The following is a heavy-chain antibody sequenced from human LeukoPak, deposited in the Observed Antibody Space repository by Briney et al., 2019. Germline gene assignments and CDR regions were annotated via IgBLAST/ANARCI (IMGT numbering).Heavy chain of an antibody. V-gene: IGHV4-30-4*01. D-gene: IGHD5-12*01. CDR2: IYYSGST. J-gene: IGHJ4*02. CDR1: VGSISSGDYY. CDR3: ARAGVDIVATMSYYFDY. Sequence: SETLSLTCTVSVGSISSGDYYWSWIRQPPGKGLEWIGYIYYSGSTYYNPSLKSRVTISVDTSKNQFSLKLSSVAAADTAVYYCARAGVDIVATMSYYFDYWGQGTLVSVSS.